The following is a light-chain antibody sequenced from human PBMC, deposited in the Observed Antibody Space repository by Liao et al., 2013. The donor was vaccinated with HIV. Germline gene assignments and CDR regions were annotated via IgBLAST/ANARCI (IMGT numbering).Light chain of an antibody. CDR1: NLGTKS. CDR2: YDS. Sequence: SYVLTQPPSVSVAPGKTASITCGGHNLGTKSVHWYQQRPGQAPVLVIFYDSDRPSGIPERFSGSNSGNTATLTISRVEAGDEADYYCQVWDPSSDHYVFGTGPSHRP. J-gene: IGLJ1*01. V-gene: IGLV3-21*04. CDR3: QVWDPSSDHYV.